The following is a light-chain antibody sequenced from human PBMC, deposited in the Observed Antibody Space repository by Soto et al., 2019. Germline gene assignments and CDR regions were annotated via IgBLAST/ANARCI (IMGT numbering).Light chain of an antibody. Sequence: QSVLTQPRSVSGAPGKRVTISCTGSSSNIGAGYDVHWYQQLPGTAPKLLIYGNSNRPSGVPDRFSGSKSGTSASLAITGLQAEDEAVYYCQSYDSSLSGVVFGGGTKLTVL. CDR3: QSYDSSLSGVV. J-gene: IGLJ2*01. CDR2: GNS. V-gene: IGLV1-40*01. CDR1: SSNIGAGYD.